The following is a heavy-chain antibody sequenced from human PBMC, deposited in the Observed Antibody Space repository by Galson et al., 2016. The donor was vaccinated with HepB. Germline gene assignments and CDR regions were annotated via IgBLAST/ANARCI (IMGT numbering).Heavy chain of an antibody. V-gene: IGHV1-18*01. D-gene: IGHD1-26*01. Sequence: SVKVSCKASGYTFTRDIINWVRQAPGQGLEWLGWISSYNANTKYAQKLQGRVTMTTDTATSTAYMELRSLTSDDTAVYYCAREWELLGGMDVWGQGTTVIVSS. CDR3: AREWELLGGMDV. CDR1: GYTFTRDI. CDR2: ISSYNANT. J-gene: IGHJ6*02.